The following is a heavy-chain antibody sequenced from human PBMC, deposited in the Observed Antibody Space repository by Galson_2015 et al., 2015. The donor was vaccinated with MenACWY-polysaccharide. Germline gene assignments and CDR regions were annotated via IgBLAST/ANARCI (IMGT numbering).Heavy chain of an antibody. CDR2: IRSSGTNT. Sequence: SLRLACAASGFTFNSYAMSWVRQAPGKGLEWVSAIRSSGTNTSYADSVKGRFTISRDNSKNTLYLQMNSVRAEDTAVYYCAKDSTDFWSVAGRFDHWGQGTLVTVSS. CDR3: AKDSTDFWSVAGRFDH. D-gene: IGHD3-3*01. J-gene: IGHJ5*02. V-gene: IGHV3-23*01. CDR1: GFTFNSYA.